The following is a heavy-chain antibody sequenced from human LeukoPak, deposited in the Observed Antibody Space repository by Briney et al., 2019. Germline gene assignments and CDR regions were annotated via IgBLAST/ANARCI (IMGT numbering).Heavy chain of an antibody. CDR1: GFTFDDYT. V-gene: IGHV3-43*01. D-gene: IGHD3-10*01. CDR2: ITWDGGST. CDR3: AKGKNTGSYLSHVDY. Sequence: SGGSLRLSCAASGFTFDDYTMYWVRQAPGKGLEWVSLITWDGGSTYYADSVKGRFTISRDNSKNSLYLQMNSLRTEDTALYYCAKGKNTGSYLSHVDYWGQGTLVTVSS. J-gene: IGHJ4*02.